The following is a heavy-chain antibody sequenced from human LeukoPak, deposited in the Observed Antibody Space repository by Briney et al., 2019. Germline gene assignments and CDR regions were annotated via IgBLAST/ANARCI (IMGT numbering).Heavy chain of an antibody. CDR2: IKQDGSEK. CDR1: GFTFSNYW. J-gene: IGHJ4*02. Sequence: PGGSLRLSCAVSGFTFSNYWMSWVRQAPGKGLEWVATIKQDGSEKYYVDSVKGRFTISRDNAKNSLYLQMDSLRAEDTAVYYCARDRNTDFWSGYYTNYFDYWGQGTLVTVSS. CDR3: ARDRNTDFWSGYYTNYFDY. V-gene: IGHV3-7*01. D-gene: IGHD3-3*01.